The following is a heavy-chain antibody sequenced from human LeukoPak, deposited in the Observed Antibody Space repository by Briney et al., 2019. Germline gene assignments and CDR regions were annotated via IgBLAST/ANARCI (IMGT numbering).Heavy chain of an antibody. CDR2: IYIDGNT. Sequence: GGSLRLSSAASGFTVSRNYMSWVRQAPGKGLEWVSVIYIDGNTYYADSVRGRLTISRDNSKNTVYLQMNSLRAEDTAVYYCARGDGYNFFDSWGQGTLVTVSS. V-gene: IGHV3-66*01. J-gene: IGHJ4*02. CDR3: ARGDGYNFFDS. D-gene: IGHD5-24*01. CDR1: GFTVSRNY.